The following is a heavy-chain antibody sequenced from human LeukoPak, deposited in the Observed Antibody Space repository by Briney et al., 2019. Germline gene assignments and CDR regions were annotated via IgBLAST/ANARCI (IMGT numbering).Heavy chain of an antibody. Sequence: GGSLRLSCPGSGFTLSRAWRTGVRQIQGKGREGVGHIKSRTDGGTTDYAAPVKGRFTISRDDSKNTVYLQMNSLKTEDSAVYFCATEFYSNGYNFWGQGTLVTVSS. CDR3: ATEFYSNGYNF. CDR1: GFTLSRAW. D-gene: IGHD5-24*01. CDR2: IKSRTDGGTT. V-gene: IGHV3-15*01. J-gene: IGHJ4*02.